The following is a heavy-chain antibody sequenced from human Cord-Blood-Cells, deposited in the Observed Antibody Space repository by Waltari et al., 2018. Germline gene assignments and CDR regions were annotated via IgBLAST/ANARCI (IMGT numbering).Heavy chain of an antibody. Sequence: QVQLQQWGAGLLKPSETLSLTCAVYGGSFSGYYWSWIRQPPGKGLEWIGEINHRGSTNNNPSLKSRVTISVDTSKNQFSLKLSSVPAADTAVYYCARGSRLRPYFDYWGQGTLVTVSS. J-gene: IGHJ4*02. D-gene: IGHD5-12*01. CDR2: INHRGST. V-gene: IGHV4-34*01. CDR3: ARGSRLRPYFDY. CDR1: GGSFSGYY.